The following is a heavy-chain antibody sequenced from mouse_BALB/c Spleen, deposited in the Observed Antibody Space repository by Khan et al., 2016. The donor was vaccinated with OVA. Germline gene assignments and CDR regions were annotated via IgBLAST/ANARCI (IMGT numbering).Heavy chain of an antibody. Sequence: QVQLQQSGAELAKPGASVKMSCKASGYTFTSYWMHWVKQRPGQGLEWIGYINPSSGYTEYNQNFKDKATLTADKSSSTAYMQLSSLTSEASAVYYCARDRIDYWGQGTTLTVSS. V-gene: IGHV1-7*01. CDR2: INPSSGYT. J-gene: IGHJ2*01. CDR3: ARDRIDY. CDR1: GYTFTSYW.